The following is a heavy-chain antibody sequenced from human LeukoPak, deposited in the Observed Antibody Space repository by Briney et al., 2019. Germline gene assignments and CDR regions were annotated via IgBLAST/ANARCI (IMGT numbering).Heavy chain of an antibody. CDR2: ISWNSNSV. Sequence: GGSLRLSCAASGFTFDDYAMHWVRHAPGKGLEWVSGISWNSNSVGYADSVKGRFTISRDNAKNSLYLQMNSLRAEDTALYYCAKAYYSRNYNAVDYWGQGTLVTVSS. D-gene: IGHD1-26*01. CDR3: AKAYYSRNYNAVDY. J-gene: IGHJ4*02. V-gene: IGHV3-9*01. CDR1: GFTFDDYA.